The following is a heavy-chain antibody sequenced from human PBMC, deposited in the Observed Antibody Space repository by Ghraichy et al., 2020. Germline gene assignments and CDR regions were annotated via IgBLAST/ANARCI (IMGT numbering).Heavy chain of an antibody. Sequence: SQTLSLTCAVYGGSFSGYYWSWIRQPPGKGLEWIGEINHSGSTNYNPSLKSRVTISVDTSKNQFSLKLSSVTAADTAVYYCGTMVRGVITTPRLDYWGQGTLVTVSS. CDR2: INHSGST. D-gene: IGHD3-10*01. CDR1: GGSFSGYY. CDR3: GTMVRGVITTPRLDY. V-gene: IGHV4-34*01. J-gene: IGHJ4*02.